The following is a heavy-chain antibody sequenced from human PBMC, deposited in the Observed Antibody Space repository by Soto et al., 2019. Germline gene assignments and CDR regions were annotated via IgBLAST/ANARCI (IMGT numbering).Heavy chain of an antibody. CDR1: GFTFSGYG. CDR2: IAHDGTDQ. J-gene: IGHJ4*02. D-gene: IGHD2-15*01. Sequence: QVQLVESGGGVVQPGRSLRLSCAASGFTFSGYGMQWVRQAPGKGLEWVAVIAHDGTDQYYADSVKGRFTISRDNSKNTLYRQMSGLRAEDTAMYYCTRSLGGSSYFVSDHWGQGTLVTVSS. V-gene: IGHV3-30*03. CDR3: TRSLGGSSYFVSDH.